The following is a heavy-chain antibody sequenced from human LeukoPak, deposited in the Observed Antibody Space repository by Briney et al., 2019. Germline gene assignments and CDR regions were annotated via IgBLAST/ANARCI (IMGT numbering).Heavy chain of an antibody. CDR2: IIPIFGTA. D-gene: IGHD2-21*01. CDR1: GGTFSSYA. V-gene: IGHV1-69*05. CDR3: ARDRRTVVVPGAFDI. Sequence: SLKVSCKASGGTFSSYAISWVRQAPGQGLEWMGGIIPIFGTANYAQKFQGRVTITTDESTSTAYMELSSLRSEDTAVYYCARDRRTVVVPGAFDIWGQGTMVTVSS. J-gene: IGHJ3*02.